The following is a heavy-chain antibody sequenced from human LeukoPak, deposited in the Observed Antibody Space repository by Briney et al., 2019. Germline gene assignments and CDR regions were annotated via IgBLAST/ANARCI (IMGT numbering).Heavy chain of an antibody. Sequence: GGSLRVSCAVSGCVFSNYAMKWVRQAPGQGLEWVSGISHSGGTTYYADSVKGRFTISRDNSKNTLYLQMNSLRAEDTAIYYCAKASWGGVPTTYFDNWGQGSLVTVSS. D-gene: IGHD3-16*01. CDR1: GCVFSNYA. CDR3: AKASWGGVPTTYFDN. J-gene: IGHJ4*02. V-gene: IGHV3-23*01. CDR2: ISHSGGTT.